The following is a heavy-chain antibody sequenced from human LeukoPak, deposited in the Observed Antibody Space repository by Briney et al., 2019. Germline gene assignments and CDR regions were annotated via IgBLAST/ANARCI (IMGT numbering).Heavy chain of an antibody. V-gene: IGHV3-23*01. CDR3: AKDLVLPAYQPFDS. CDR1: GFTLRSYT. D-gene: IGHD3-9*01. J-gene: IGHJ4*02. CDR2: IRSDSFTT. Sequence: GGSLRLSCAASGFTLRSYTMNWVRQAPGKGLEWVSDIRSDSFTTTYADSVKGRFTISRDNSKKTLYLQMNSLRVEDTAVYYCAKDLVLPAYQPFDSWGQGTLVTVSS.